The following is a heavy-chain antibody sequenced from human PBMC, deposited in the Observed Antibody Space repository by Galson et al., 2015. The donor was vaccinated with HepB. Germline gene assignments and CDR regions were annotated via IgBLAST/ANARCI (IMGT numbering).Heavy chain of an antibody. CDR2: ISSSSSYI. D-gene: IGHD2-2*01. J-gene: IGHJ6*02. CDR1: GFTFSSYS. Sequence: SLRLSCAASGFTFSSYSMNWVRQAPGKGLEWVSSISSSSSYIYYADSVKGRFTISRDNAKNSLYLQMNSLRAEDTAVYYCARDQLLDGMDVWGQGTTVTVSS. CDR3: ARDQLLDGMDV. V-gene: IGHV3-21*01.